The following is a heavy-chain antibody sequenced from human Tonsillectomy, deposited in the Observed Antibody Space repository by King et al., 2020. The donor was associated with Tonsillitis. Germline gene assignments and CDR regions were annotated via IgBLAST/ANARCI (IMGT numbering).Heavy chain of an antibody. Sequence: VQLVESGGGSVQPGGSLRLSCAASGFTFSNYAMNWVRQAPGKGLEWFSGVSGSGGSTYYADSVKGRFTVSRDNSKNTLFLQMNSPRAEDTAVYYCAKDLMTTVTSLNSAAIDHWGQGTLVTVSS. CDR1: GFTFSNYA. V-gene: IGHV3-23*04. CDR2: VSGSGGST. CDR3: AKDLMTTVTSLNSAAIDH. J-gene: IGHJ4*02. D-gene: IGHD4-11*01.